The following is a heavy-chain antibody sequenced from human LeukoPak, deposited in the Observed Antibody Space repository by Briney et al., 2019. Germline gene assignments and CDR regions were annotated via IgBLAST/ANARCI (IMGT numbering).Heavy chain of an antibody. CDR1: GYTLTELS. CDR3: AREPYYDFWSGPDY. Sequence: ASVKVSCKVSGYTLTELSMHWVRQAPGKGLEWMGGFDPEDGETIYAQKFQGRVTITRDTSASTACMELSSLRSEDTAVYYCAREPYYDFWSGPDYWGQGTLVTVSS. J-gene: IGHJ4*02. CDR2: FDPEDGET. V-gene: IGHV1-24*01. D-gene: IGHD3-3*01.